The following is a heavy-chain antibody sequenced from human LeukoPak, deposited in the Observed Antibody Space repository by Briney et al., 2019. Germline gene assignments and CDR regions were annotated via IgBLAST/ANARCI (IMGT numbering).Heavy chain of an antibody. J-gene: IGHJ4*02. V-gene: IGHV3-23*01. D-gene: IGHD5-12*01. Sequence: GGSLRLSCAASGFTFSSYAMSWVRQAPGKGLEWVSAISGSGGATDYADSVKGRFTISRDNSKNTVFLQMNSLRAEDTATYYCAKGAYDYIEIGYFDSWGQGTRVTVSS. CDR2: ISGSGGAT. CDR1: GFTFSSYA. CDR3: AKGAYDYIEIGYFDS.